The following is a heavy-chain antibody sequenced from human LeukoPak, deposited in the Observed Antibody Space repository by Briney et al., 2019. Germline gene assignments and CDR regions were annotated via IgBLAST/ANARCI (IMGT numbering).Heavy chain of an antibody. J-gene: IGHJ6*03. D-gene: IGHD2-2*03. CDR2: INPSGGST. Sequence: ASVKVSCKASGYTFTSYYMHWVRQAPGQGLEWMGIINPSGGSTSYAQKFQGRVTMTRDTSTSTVYMELSSLRSEDTAVYYCARDRYGYCSSTSCDYYYMDVWGKGTTVTVSS. V-gene: IGHV1-46*01. CDR1: GYTFTSYY. CDR3: ARDRYGYCSSTSCDYYYMDV.